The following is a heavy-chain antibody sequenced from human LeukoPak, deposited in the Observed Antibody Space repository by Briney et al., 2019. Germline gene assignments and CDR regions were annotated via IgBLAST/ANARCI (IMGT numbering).Heavy chain of an antibody. Sequence: GGSLRLSCAASGFTFSSYGMSWVRQAPGKGLEWVSTISGNGDSTYYADSVKGRFTISRDNSKNTLYLQMNSLRAEDTAVYYCARVGASVGAIDYWGQGTLVTVSS. D-gene: IGHD1-26*01. CDR3: ARVGASVGAIDY. J-gene: IGHJ4*02. CDR1: GFTFSSYG. CDR2: ISGNGDST. V-gene: IGHV3-23*01.